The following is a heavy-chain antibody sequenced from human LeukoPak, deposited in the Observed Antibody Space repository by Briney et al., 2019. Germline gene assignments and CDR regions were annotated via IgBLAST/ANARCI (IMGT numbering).Heavy chain of an antibody. CDR2: INSDGSST. V-gene: IGHV3-74*01. CDR3: AKGGIEWYFDL. J-gene: IGHJ2*01. CDR1: GFTFSSYW. Sequence: PGGSLRLSCAASGFTFSSYWMHWVRQAPGKGLVWVSRINSDGSSTSYADSVKGRFTISRDNAKNTLYLQMNSLRAEDTAVYYCAKGGIEWYFDLWGRGTLVTVSS.